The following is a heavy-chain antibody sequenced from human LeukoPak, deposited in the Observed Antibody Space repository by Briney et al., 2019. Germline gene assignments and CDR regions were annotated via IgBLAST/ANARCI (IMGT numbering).Heavy chain of an antibody. D-gene: IGHD2-2*02. CDR3: ATWEVVPAAIGDWAFDI. J-gene: IGHJ3*02. CDR1: GGSISGFH. V-gene: IGHV4-4*07. Sequence: PSETLSLTCTVSGGSISGFHWNWIRQPAGKRLEWIGRIHTSGNTNYNPSLKSRVTVSVDMSKNQFSLRLTSVTAADTAVYYCATWEVVPAAIGDWAFDIWGQGTMVTVSS. CDR2: IHTSGNT.